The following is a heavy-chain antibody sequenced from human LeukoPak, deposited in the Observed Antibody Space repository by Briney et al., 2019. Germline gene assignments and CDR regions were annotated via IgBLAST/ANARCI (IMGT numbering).Heavy chain of an antibody. CDR3: ARRGHECSSTSCLYYFDY. CDR1: GGSFSGYY. V-gene: IGHV4-59*08. CDR2: IYYSGST. J-gene: IGHJ4*02. Sequence: SETLSLTCAVYGGSFSGYYWSWIRQPPGKGLEWIGYIYYSGSTNYNPSLKSRVTISVDTSKNQFSLKLSSVTAADTAVYYCARRGHECSSTSCLYYFDYWGQGTLVTVSS. D-gene: IGHD2-2*01.